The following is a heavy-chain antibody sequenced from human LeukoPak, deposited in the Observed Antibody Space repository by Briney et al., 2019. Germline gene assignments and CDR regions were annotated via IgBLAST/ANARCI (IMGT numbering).Heavy chain of an antibody. CDR1: GGSFGGYY. V-gene: IGHV4-34*01. J-gene: IGHJ4*02. CDR3: ARNRGSYASDY. D-gene: IGHD1-26*01. CDR2: INHSGST. Sequence: SETLSLTXAVYGGSFGGYYWSWIRQAPGKGLEWIGEINHSGSTNYNPSLKSRVTISVDTSKNQFSLKLSSVTAADTAVYYCARNRGSYASDYWGQGTLSPSPQ.